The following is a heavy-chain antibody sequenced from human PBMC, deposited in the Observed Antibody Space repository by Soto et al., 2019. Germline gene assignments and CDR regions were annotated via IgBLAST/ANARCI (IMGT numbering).Heavy chain of an antibody. Sequence: EVQLLESGGGLVQPGGSLRLSCAASGFTFSSYAMSWVRQAPGKGLEWVSAISGSGGSTYYADSVKGRFTISRDNSKNTLYLQMHSLRAEDTAVYYCAKDRGYCSGGSCYDDAFDIWGQGTMVTVSS. D-gene: IGHD2-15*01. CDR1: GFTFSSYA. CDR2: ISGSGGST. V-gene: IGHV3-23*01. CDR3: AKDRGYCSGGSCYDDAFDI. J-gene: IGHJ3*02.